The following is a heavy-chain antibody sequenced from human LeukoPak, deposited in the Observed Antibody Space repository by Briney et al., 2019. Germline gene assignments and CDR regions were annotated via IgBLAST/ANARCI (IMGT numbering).Heavy chain of an antibody. CDR1: GGSISSYY. J-gene: IGHJ4*02. V-gene: IGHV4-59*01. D-gene: IGHD4-11*01. Sequence: PSETLSLTCTVSGGSISSYYWSWIRQPPGKGLEWIGYIYYSGSTNYNPSLKSRVTISVDTSKNQFSLKLSSVTAADTAVYYCARETGGYSNYIDYWGQGTLVTVSS. CDR3: ARETGGYSNYIDY. CDR2: IYYSGST.